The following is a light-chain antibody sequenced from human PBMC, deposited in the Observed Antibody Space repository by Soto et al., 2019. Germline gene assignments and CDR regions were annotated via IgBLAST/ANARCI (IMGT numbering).Light chain of an antibody. CDR3: SSYTSTMTNV. J-gene: IGLJ1*01. V-gene: IGLV2-14*03. CDR1: ITHVGGFNS. CDR2: DVV. Sequence: SALPQRASVSGSPPQSTTILCTGTITHVGGFNSVSWYQLRPGTAPKLILYDVVDRPSGVSYRFSGSKSGNTASLTISGLQAADEADYFCSSYTSTMTNVFGSGTKVTVL.